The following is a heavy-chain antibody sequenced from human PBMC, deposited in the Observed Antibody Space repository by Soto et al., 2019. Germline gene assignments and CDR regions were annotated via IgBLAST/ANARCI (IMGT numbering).Heavy chain of an antibody. J-gene: IGHJ5*02. Sequence: QVQLQESGPGLVKPSQTLSLTCTVSGGSISSGGYYWSWIRQHPGKGLEWIGYIYYSGSTYYNPSLPSRVTISFDTPRNQFSLKLSSVTAADTAVYYCARDRGAAGSSWFDPWGQGTLVTVSS. V-gene: IGHV4-31*03. CDR1: GGSISSGGYY. D-gene: IGHD6-13*01. CDR3: ARDRGAAGSSWFDP. CDR2: IYYSGST.